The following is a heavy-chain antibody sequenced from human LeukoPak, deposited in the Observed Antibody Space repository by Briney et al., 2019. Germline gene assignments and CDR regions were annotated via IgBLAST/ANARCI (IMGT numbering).Heavy chain of an antibody. D-gene: IGHD2-2*02. Sequence: SETLSLTCTVSGDSINHYYWSWSRQPPGKELEWIGHIYYSGSTNYNPSLKSRITISIDTSRNQFSLNLNSVTAADTAVYYCARGIYLLPFLWGQGTLVTVSS. CDR1: GDSINHYY. CDR2: IYYSGST. CDR3: ARGIYLLPFL. V-gene: IGHV4-59*01. J-gene: IGHJ4*02.